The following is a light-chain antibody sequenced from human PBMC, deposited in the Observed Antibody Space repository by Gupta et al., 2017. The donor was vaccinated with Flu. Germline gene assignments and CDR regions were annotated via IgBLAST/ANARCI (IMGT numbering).Light chain of an antibody. CDR1: QSISIF. CDR2: AAS. CDR3: QQRHSTPIT. V-gene: IGKV1-39*01. J-gene: IGKJ4*01. Sequence: DIQMTQSPSSLSASVGDRVTITCRASQSISIFLNWYQQKPGKAPNLLIFAASTVQSGVPSRFSGSGSGTDFALTITGRHPEDFATYYCQQRHSTPITFGGGTKVEIK.